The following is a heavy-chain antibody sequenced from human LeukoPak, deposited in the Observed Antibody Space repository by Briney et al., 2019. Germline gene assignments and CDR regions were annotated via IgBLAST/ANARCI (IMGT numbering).Heavy chain of an antibody. Sequence: VASVKVSCKASGGTFSSYAISWVQQAPGQGLEWMGGIIPIFGTANYAQKFQGRVTITTDESTSTAYMELSSLRSEDTAVYYCASGYDFWSGLDYWGQGTLVTVSS. CDR2: IIPIFGTA. J-gene: IGHJ4*02. CDR3: ASGYDFWSGLDY. D-gene: IGHD3-3*01. V-gene: IGHV1-69*05. CDR1: GGTFSSYA.